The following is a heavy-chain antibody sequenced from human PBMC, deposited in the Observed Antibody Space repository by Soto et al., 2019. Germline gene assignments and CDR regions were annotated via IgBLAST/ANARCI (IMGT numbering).Heavy chain of an antibody. D-gene: IGHD6-19*01. V-gene: IGHV3-23*01. CDR1: GFTFRTYA. CDR2: VSASGLNT. CDR3: AKGVPGIAVAGTGYFQH. J-gene: IGHJ1*01. Sequence: PGGSLRLSCAASGFTFRTYARAWVRQAPGKGLEWVSGVSASGLNTDYADPVKGRFYISRDNSKNTVSLQMNSLRAEDTAVYYCAKGVPGIAVAGTGYFQHWGQGTLVTVSS.